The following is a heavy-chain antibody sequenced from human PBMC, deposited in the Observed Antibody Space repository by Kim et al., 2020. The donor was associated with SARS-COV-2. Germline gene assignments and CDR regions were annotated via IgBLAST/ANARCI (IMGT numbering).Heavy chain of an antibody. CDR2: LSGSGGST. CDR3: AKVGIHCRGGSCYEGYFDY. D-gene: IGHD2-15*01. V-gene: IGHV3-23*01. CDR1: GFTFSSYA. J-gene: IGHJ4*01. Sequence: GGSLRLSCAASGFTFSSYAMSWVRQAPGKGLEWVSALSGSGGSTYYADSVKGRFTISRDNSKNTLYLQMNSLRAEDTAVYYCAKVGIHCRGGSCYEGYFDYWGRGTLVTVSS.